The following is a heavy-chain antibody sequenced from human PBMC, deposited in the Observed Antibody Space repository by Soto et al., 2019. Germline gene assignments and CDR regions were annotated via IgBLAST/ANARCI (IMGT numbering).Heavy chain of an antibody. CDR3: ARGNPFNYAGFDV. CDR2: MNAKSGDT. CDR1: GYTFSDFD. V-gene: IGHV1-8*01. Sequence: GASVKVSCKASGYTFSDFDINWLRQASGQGPEWMGWMNAKSGDTFFAQRFQGKFNMTWDTSLSTAYMEVGSLTSDDTAMYYCARGNPFNYAGFDVWGQGTTVTVSS. D-gene: IGHD3-16*01. J-gene: IGHJ6*02.